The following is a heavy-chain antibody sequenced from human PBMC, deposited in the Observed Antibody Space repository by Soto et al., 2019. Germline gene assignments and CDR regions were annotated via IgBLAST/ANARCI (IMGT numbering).Heavy chain of an antibody. CDR1: GYTLTELS. D-gene: IGHD4-17*01. J-gene: IGHJ6*02. CDR2: FDPEDGAT. Sequence: GASVKVSCKVSGYTLTELSMHWVRQAPGKGLEWMGGFDPEDGATIYAQKFQGRVTMTEDTSTDTAYMELSSLRSEDTAVYYCATGGYDYDARFGMDVWGQGTTVTVSS. CDR3: ATGGYDYDARFGMDV. V-gene: IGHV1-24*01.